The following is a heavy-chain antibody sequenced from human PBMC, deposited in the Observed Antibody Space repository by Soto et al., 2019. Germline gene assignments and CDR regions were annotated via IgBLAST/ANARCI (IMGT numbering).Heavy chain of an antibody. V-gene: IGHV5-51*01. CDR2: IYPGDSDT. J-gene: IGHJ5*02. CDR1: GYSFTNYW. Sequence: PWKSLKISCKGSGYSFTNYWIGWVRQMPGKGLEWMGIIYPGDSDTRYSPSFQGQVTISADKSISTAYLQWSSLKASDTAMYYCARLGYYDSSSNWFDPWGQGTLVTVSS. CDR3: ARLGYYDSSSNWFDP. D-gene: IGHD3-22*01.